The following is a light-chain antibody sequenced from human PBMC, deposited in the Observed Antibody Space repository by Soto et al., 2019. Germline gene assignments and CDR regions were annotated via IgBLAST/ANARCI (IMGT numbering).Light chain of an antibody. V-gene: IGLV2-14*01. J-gene: IGLJ3*02. CDR1: SSDVGGYDF. CDR3: SSYRDTSTWV. Sequence: QSALTQPASVSGSPGQSITISCTGTSSDVGGYDFVSWYQQHPGKAPKLMIYEVSNRPSGVSNRFSGSKSGNTASLTISGLQAEDEADYYCSSYRDTSTWVFGGGTKLTVL. CDR2: EVS.